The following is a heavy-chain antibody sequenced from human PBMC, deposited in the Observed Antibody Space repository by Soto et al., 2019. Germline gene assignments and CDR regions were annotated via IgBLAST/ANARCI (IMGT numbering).Heavy chain of an antibody. Sequence: QVQVVESGGGVVQPGRSLRLSCAASGFSFSSYAMHWVRQAPGKGLEWVAVISYDGNNKYYADSVKGRITISRDSSKNMVYLQMNSRRPEDTAVYYCARAPPRGIAAPGTWGSGMDVWGQGTTVTVSS. D-gene: IGHD6-13*01. CDR1: GFSFSSYA. CDR2: ISYDGNNK. CDR3: ARAPPRGIAAPGTWGSGMDV. V-gene: IGHV3-30-3*01. J-gene: IGHJ6*02.